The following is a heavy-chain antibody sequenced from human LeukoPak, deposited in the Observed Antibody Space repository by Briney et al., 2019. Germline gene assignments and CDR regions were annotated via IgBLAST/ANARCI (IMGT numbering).Heavy chain of an antibody. CDR2: IFYSGSS. V-gene: IGHV4-59*01. J-gene: IGHJ6*03. CDR3: ARVLGYSYGNYYYMDV. D-gene: IGHD5-18*01. Sequence: SETLSLTCTVSGGSISSYYWSWIRQPPGKGLEWIGYIFYSGSSNYNPSLKSRVTISVDTSKNQFSLKLSSVTAADTAVYYCARVLGYSYGNYYYMDVWGKGTTVTVSS. CDR1: GGSISSYY.